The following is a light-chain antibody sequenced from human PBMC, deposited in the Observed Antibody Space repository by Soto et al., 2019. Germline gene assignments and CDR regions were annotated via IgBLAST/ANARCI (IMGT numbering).Light chain of an antibody. Sequence: EIVLTQSPATLSLSPGERATLSCRASQSVSSYLAWYQQKPGQAPRLLIYDASNRATGIPARFSGSGSGTDFTLTISSLEPEDFAVYYCQQRSNSELTFGGVTKVEIK. V-gene: IGKV3-11*01. J-gene: IGKJ4*01. CDR2: DAS. CDR3: QQRSNSELT. CDR1: QSVSSY.